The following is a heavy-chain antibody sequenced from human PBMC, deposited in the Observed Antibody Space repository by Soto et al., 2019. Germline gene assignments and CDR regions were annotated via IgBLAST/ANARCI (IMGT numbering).Heavy chain of an antibody. Sequence: ASVKVCCKASVYTFTSYGISWVRQAPGQGLEWMGWISAYNGNTNYAQKLQGRVTMTTDTSTSTAYMELRSLRSDDTAVYYCARWSDYYYYMDVWGKGTTVTVSS. CDR3: ARWSDYYYYMDV. CDR1: VYTFTSYG. CDR2: ISAYNGNT. J-gene: IGHJ6*03. V-gene: IGHV1-18*01.